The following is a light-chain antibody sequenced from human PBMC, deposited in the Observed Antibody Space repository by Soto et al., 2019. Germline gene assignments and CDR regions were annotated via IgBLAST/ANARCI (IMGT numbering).Light chain of an antibody. V-gene: IGKV3-15*01. J-gene: IGKJ4*01. Sequence: EVVMTQSPATLSLSPGERATLSCRASQSVGSNLAWYQQRPGQAPSLLIFGASSRATGIPARFTGSGYGTDFTITINSLQSEDFAVYFCQHYANWPLTFGGGTKVEIK. CDR3: QHYANWPLT. CDR2: GAS. CDR1: QSVGSN.